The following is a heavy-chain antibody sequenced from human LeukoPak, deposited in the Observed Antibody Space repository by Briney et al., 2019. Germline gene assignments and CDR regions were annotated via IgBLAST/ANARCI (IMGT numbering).Heavy chain of an antibody. CDR2: IYYSGST. J-gene: IGHJ5*02. CDR1: GGSISSSSYY. CDR3: AREGEGVIRFGEMNWFDP. Sequence: PSETLSLTCTVSGGSISSSSYYWGWIRQPPGKGLEWIGSIYYSGSTYYNPSLKSRVTISVDTSKNQFSLKLSSVTAADTAVYYCAREGEGVIRFGEMNWFDPWGQGTLVTVSS. D-gene: IGHD3-10*01. V-gene: IGHV4-39*07.